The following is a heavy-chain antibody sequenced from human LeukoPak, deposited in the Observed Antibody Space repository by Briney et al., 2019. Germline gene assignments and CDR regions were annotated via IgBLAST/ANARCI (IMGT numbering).Heavy chain of an antibody. CDR2: IIPILGIA. V-gene: IGHV1-69*04. Sequence: ASVKVSCKASGGTFSSYAISWVRQAPGQGLEWMGRIIPILGIANYAQKFQGRVTITADKSTSTAYMELSSLRSEDTVVYYCAENRGSSGWYYYYYGMDVWGQGTTVTVSS. CDR3: AENRGSSGWYYYYYGMDV. D-gene: IGHD6-19*01. J-gene: IGHJ6*02. CDR1: GGTFSSYA.